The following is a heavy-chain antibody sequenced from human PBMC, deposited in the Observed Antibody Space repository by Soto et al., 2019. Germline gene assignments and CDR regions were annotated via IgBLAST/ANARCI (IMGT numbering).Heavy chain of an antibody. V-gene: IGHV4-34*01. Sequence: XETLSLTCAGYGGSFSGYYWSWIRQPPGKGLEWIGEINHSGSTNYNPSLKSRVTISVDTSKNQFSLELSSVTAADTAVYYCARGPFDDWDQGTLVTVSS. CDR2: INHSGST. CDR1: GGSFSGYY. J-gene: IGHJ4*02. CDR3: ARGPFDD.